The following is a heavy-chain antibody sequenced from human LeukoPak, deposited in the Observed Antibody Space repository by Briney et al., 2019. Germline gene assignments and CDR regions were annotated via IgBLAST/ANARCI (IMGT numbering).Heavy chain of an antibody. V-gene: IGHV3-23*01. Sequence: GGSLRLSCAASGFTFSSYAMNWVRQAPGKGLEHISVISVSGDSTYHADSVRGRFTISRDNSKNTLYLQMNSLRAEDTAMYYCAKLRPTGIAAAGTPDYWGQGTLVTVSS. J-gene: IGHJ4*02. CDR3: AKLRPTGIAAAGTPDY. CDR2: ISVSGDST. CDR1: GFTFSSYA. D-gene: IGHD6-13*01.